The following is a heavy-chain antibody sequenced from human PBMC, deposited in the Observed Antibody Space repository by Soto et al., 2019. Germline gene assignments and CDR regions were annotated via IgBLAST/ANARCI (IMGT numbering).Heavy chain of an antibody. CDR1: GGSLSSYY. CDR3: ARESPAAGYFDY. CDR2: IYYSGGT. J-gene: IGHJ4*02. Sequence: SETLSLTCTVSGGSLSSYYWNWIRQPPGKGLEWIGYIYYSGGTNYNPSLKSRVTMSVDTSKNQFSLKLSSVTAAGTAVYYCARESPAAGYFDYWGQGTLVTVSS. D-gene: IGHD6-13*01. V-gene: IGHV4-59*01.